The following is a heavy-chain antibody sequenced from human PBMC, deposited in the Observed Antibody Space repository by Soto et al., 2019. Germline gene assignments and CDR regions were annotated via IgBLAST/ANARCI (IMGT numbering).Heavy chain of an antibody. J-gene: IGHJ3*02. CDR2: INPATGAA. D-gene: IGHD3-3*01. Sequence: QLHLVQSGAVVKKPGASVTVSCSASGYPVTAYYMHWVRQAPGRGLEWMGGINPATGAAKYTQTFQGRVTMTRETSTSTVFMELGGLTSEDTAGFSCARGGGVGVAGSAAFDMWGQGTLVTVSS. CDR1: GYPVTAYY. V-gene: IGHV1-2*02. CDR3: ARGGGVGVAGSAAFDM.